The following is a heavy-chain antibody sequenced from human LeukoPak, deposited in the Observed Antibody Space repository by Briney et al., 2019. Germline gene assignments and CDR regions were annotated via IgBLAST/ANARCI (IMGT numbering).Heavy chain of an antibody. CDR3: ASPPGIAAAGPAFDY. J-gene: IGHJ4*02. CDR1: GFTFSSYA. V-gene: IGHV3-30-3*01. D-gene: IGHD6-13*01. Sequence: GGSLRLSCAASGFTFSSYAMHWVRQAPGKGLEWVAVISHDGSNKYYADSVKGRFTISRDNSKNTLYLQMNSLRAEDTAVYYCASPPGIAAAGPAFDYWGQGTLVTVSS. CDR2: ISHDGSNK.